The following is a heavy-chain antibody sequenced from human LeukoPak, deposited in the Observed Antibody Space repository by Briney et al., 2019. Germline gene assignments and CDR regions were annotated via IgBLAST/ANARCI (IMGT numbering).Heavy chain of an antibody. V-gene: IGHV3-64D*06. D-gene: IGHD3-10*01. CDR3: VKVRRQGSGSYYTGGVYGMDV. CDR2: ISSNGGST. CDR1: GFTFSSYA. Sequence: GGSLRLSCSASGFTFSSYAMHWVRPAPGKGLEYVSAISSNGGSTYYADSVKGRFTISRDNSKNTMYLQMRSLRAEDTAVYYCVKVRRQGSGSYYTGGVYGMDVWGKGTTVTVSS. J-gene: IGHJ6*04.